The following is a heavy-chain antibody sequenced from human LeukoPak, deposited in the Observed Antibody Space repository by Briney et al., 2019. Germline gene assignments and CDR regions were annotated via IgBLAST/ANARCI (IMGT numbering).Heavy chain of an antibody. J-gene: IGHJ6*02. V-gene: IGHV3-48*01. CDR3: ARLFWNGYYPISFDHYHGMDV. CDR1: AFTLSNYS. Sequence: PGGSLRLSCAASAFTLSNYSMAWVRQAPGKGLEWISYISSSSRTVYYADSVKGRFTISRDNAKNSLSVQMTTLRAEDTAVYYCARLFWNGYYPISFDHYHGMDVWGQGTTVTVSS. D-gene: IGHD3-3*01. CDR2: ISSSSRTV.